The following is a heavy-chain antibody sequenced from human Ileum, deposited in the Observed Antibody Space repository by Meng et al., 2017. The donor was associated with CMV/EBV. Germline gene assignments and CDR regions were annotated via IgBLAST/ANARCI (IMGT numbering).Heavy chain of an antibody. D-gene: IGHD2-2*02. CDR3: VREGYYCTTNNCYKSFDY. Sequence: GSLRLSCTVSLGYIKTSYWSWIRRPPGKGLEWIGSIYFNGSTNYNPSLTRRVTMSVDTSKNQFSLKLTSVTAADTAFYYCVREGYYCTTNNCYKSFDYWGQGTLVTVSS. CDR2: IYFNGST. V-gene: IGHV4-59*01. CDR1: LGYIKTSY. J-gene: IGHJ4*02.